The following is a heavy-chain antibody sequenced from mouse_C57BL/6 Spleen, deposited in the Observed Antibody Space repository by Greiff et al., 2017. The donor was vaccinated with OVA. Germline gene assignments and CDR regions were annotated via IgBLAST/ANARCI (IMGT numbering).Heavy chain of an antibody. CDR3: ASEGVPYDLDY. V-gene: IGHV5-6*01. CDR2: ISSGGGYT. CDR1: GFTFSSYG. J-gene: IGHJ2*01. Sequence: EVKLVESGGDLVKPGGSLKLSCAASGFTFSSYGMSWVRQTPDKRLEWVATISSGGGYTYYPDSVKGRFTISRDNAKNTLYLQMSSLKSEDTAMYYCASEGVPYDLDYWGQGTTVTVSS. D-gene: IGHD6-5*01.